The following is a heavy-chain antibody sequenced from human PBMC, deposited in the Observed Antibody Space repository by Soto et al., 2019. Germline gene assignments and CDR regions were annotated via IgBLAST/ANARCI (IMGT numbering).Heavy chain of an antibody. CDR2: ISGYNGNT. CDR1: GYTSGYTFSNYG. D-gene: IGHD3-22*01. V-gene: IGHV1-18*01. J-gene: IGHJ4*02. Sequence: ASVKVSCKASGYTSGYTFSNYGISWVRQAPGQGPEWMGWISGYNGNTNYAQKFQGRVTMTTDTSTSTAYMELRSLRSDDTAVYYCARDNYERSGYFDYWGQGTLVTVSS. CDR3: ARDNYERSGYFDY.